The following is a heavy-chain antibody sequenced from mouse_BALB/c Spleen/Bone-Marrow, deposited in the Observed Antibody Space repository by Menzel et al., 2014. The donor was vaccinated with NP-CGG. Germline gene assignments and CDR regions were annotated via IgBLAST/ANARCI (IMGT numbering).Heavy chain of an antibody. CDR1: GYTFTDYA. J-gene: IGHJ4*01. Sequence: QVQLQQSGAELVRPGVSVKISCKGSGYTFTDYAMHWVKQSHAKSLEWIGVISTYYGDASYNQKFKGKATMTVDKSSSTAYMELGRLSSEDSANYYGRSGNYYDAMDDWGQGTSVTVSS. CDR3: RSGNYYDAMDD. CDR2: ISTYYGDA. D-gene: IGHD2-1*01. V-gene: IGHV1S137*01.